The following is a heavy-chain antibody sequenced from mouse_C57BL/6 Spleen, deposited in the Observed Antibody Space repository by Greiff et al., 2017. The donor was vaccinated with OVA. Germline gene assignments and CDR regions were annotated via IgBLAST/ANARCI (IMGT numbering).Heavy chain of an antibody. CDR2: ISNGGGST. J-gene: IGHJ2*01. D-gene: IGHD1-1*01. Sequence: EVNVVESGGGLVQPGGSLKLSCAASGFTFSAYYMYWVRQTPEKRLEWVAYISNGGGSTYYPDTVKGRFTISRDNAKNTLYLQMSRLKSEDTAMYYCARLYYGSKSYWGQGTTLTVSS. CDR1: GFTFSAYY. V-gene: IGHV5-12*01. CDR3: ARLYYGSKSY.